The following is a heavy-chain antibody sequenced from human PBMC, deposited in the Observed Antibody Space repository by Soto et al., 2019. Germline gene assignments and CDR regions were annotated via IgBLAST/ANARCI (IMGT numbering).Heavy chain of an antibody. V-gene: IGHV4-30-4*01. D-gene: IGHD3-9*01. J-gene: IGHJ6*02. CDR1: GGAISSGDYY. Sequence: LSLTWTVSGGAISSGDYYWSWICQPPGKGLEWIGYIYYSGSTYYNPSLKSRVTISVDTSKNQFSLKLSSVTAADTAVYYCARELTEFYGMDVWGQGTTVTV. CDR2: IYYSGST. CDR3: ARELTEFYGMDV.